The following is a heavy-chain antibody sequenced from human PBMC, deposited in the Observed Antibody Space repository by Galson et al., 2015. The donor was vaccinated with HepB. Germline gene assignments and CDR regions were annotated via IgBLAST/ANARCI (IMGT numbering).Heavy chain of an antibody. CDR1: GYTFTGYY. CDR3: ARAGAGTTGSYYYYYCMDV. Sequence: SVKVSCKASGYTFTGYYMHWVRQAPGQGLEWMGRINPNSGGTNYAQKFQGRVTMTRDTSISTVYMELSRLRSEDTAVYYCARAGAGTTGSYYYYYCMDVWGKGTTVTVSS. J-gene: IGHJ6*03. V-gene: IGHV1-2*06. CDR2: INPNSGGT. D-gene: IGHD1-1*01.